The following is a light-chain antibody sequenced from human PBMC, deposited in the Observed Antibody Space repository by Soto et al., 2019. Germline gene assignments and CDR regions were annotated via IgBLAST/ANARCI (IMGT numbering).Light chain of an antibody. CDR1: QSVLFSSNNKNY. V-gene: IGKV4-1*01. J-gene: IGKJ4*01. Sequence: DIVMTQSPDSLAVSLGERATINCKSSQSVLFSSNNKNYLAWYQQKPGQPPKLLIYWASTRESGVPDRFSGSGSGSDFTLTISSLQAVDAAVYFCQEYYITPLTFGGGTRLEI. CDR2: WAS. CDR3: QEYYITPLT.